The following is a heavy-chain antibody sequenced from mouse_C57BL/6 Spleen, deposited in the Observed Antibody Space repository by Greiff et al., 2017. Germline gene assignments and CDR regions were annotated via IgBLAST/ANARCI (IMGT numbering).Heavy chain of an antibody. D-gene: IGHD1-1*01. CDR1: GYTFTDYE. Sequence: VQLQQSGAELVRPGASVTLSCKASGYTFTDYEMHWVKQTPVHGLEWIGAIDPETGGTAYNQKFKGKAILTAAKSSSTAYMELRSLTSEDSAVYYCTRRSYAYFDYWGQGTTLTVSS. J-gene: IGHJ2*01. CDR2: IDPETGGT. V-gene: IGHV1-15*01. CDR3: TRRSYAYFDY.